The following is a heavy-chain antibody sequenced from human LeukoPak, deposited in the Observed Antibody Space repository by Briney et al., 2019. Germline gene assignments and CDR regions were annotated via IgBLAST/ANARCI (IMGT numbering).Heavy chain of an antibody. J-gene: IGHJ4*02. D-gene: IGHD2-8*01. CDR3: AGSIGYCSNGVCAEGLHY. V-gene: IGHV3-30*01. CDR2: ISYDGNNK. Sequence: GGSLRLSCAASGFTFSSYAMHWVRQAPGKGLEWVAVISYDGNNKYYADSVKGRFSISRDNSKNTLFLQVNSLRVDDTAVYYCAGSIGYCSNGVCAEGLHYWGQGTLVTVSS. CDR1: GFTFSSYA.